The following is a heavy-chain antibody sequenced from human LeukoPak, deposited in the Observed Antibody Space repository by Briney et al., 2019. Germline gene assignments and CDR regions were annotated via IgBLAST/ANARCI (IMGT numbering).Heavy chain of an antibody. J-gene: IGHJ3*02. CDR3: ARPPTTMTKLAFDI. CDR2: IYPGDSDT. CDR1: GYSFTTYR. D-gene: IGHD4-17*01. Sequence: GESLKISCKGSGYSFTTYRIGWVRQMPGKGLEWMGVIYPGDSDTRYSPSFQGQVTISADKSTSTAYLQWSSLKASDTAMYYCARPPTTMTKLAFDIWGQGTMVTVSS. V-gene: IGHV5-51*01.